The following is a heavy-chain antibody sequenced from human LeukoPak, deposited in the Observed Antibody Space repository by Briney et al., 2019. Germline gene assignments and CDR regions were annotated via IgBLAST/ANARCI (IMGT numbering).Heavy chain of an antibody. CDR3: ARGPEYYEILTGGYYFDY. D-gene: IGHD3-9*01. V-gene: IGHV1-69*13. CDR1: GGTFSSYA. CDR2: IIPIFGTA. Sequence: ASVKVSCKASGGTFSSYAISWVRQAPGQGLEWMGGIIPIFGTANYAQKFQGRVTITADESTSTAYMELSSLRSEDTAVYYCARGPEYYEILTGGYYFDYWGQGTLVTVSS. J-gene: IGHJ4*02.